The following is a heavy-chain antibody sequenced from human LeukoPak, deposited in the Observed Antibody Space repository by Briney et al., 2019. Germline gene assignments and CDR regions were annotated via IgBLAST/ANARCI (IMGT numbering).Heavy chain of an antibody. J-gene: IGHJ4*02. D-gene: IGHD1-1*01. CDR2: FDPEDGET. CDR1: GYTLTELS. Sequence: ASVKVSCKVSGYTLTELSMHWVRQAPGKGLEWMGGFDPEDGETIYAQKFQGRVTMTEDTSTDTAYMELSSLRSEDTAVYYCATSEGPNWNRRTGNYFDYWGQGTLVTVSS. V-gene: IGHV1-24*01. CDR3: ATSEGPNWNRRTGNYFDY.